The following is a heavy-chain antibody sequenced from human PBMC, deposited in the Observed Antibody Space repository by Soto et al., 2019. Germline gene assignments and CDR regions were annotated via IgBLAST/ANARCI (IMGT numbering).Heavy chain of an antibody. Sequence: ASVNVSCKASGGTFSSYAISWVRQAPGQGLEWMGGIIPIFGTANYAQKFQGRVTITADESTSTAYMELSSLRSEDTAVYYCARRLGRWDYVLNWFDPWGQGTLVTVSS. D-gene: IGHD4-17*01. J-gene: IGHJ5*02. CDR1: GGTFSSYA. V-gene: IGHV1-69*13. CDR2: IIPIFGTA. CDR3: ARRLGRWDYVLNWFDP.